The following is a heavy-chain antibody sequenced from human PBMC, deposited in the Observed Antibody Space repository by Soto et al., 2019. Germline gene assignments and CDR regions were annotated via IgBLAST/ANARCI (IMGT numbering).Heavy chain of an antibody. CDR2: IYYSGST. J-gene: IGHJ5*02. V-gene: IGHV4-59*01. D-gene: IGHD6-6*01. Sequence: TLSLTCTVSGGSISSYYWSWIRQPPGKGLEWIGYIYYSGSTNYNPSLKSRVTISVDTSKNQFSLKLSSVTAADTAVYYCARSLAARGGNWFDPWGQGTLVTVS. CDR3: ARSLAARGGNWFDP. CDR1: GGSISSYY.